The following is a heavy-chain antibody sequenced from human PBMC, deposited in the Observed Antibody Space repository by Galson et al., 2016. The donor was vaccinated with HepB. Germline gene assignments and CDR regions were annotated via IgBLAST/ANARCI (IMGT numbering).Heavy chain of an antibody. CDR1: GDSFSGYY. Sequence: ETLSLTCAVFGDSFSGYYWSWVRQPPGKGLEWIGEINHSGGTTYNQSLKTRVTISIDKSEDQFSLQLSTVTAADTAVYYCARGEIASRLDYWGPGSLVTGAS. D-gene: IGHD6-6*01. CDR2: INHSGGT. V-gene: IGHV4-34*01. CDR3: ARGEIASRLDY. J-gene: IGHJ4*02.